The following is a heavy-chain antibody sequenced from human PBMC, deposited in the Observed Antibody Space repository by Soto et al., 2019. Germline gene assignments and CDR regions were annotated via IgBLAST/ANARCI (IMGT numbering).Heavy chain of an antibody. J-gene: IGHJ4*02. Sequence: PSETLSLTCTVSGGSISSSSYYWGWIRQPPGKGLEWIGTIYYSGSTYYNPSLKSRLTISVDTSKNQFSLKLSSVTAADTAVYYCATAGYSSSWNFDYWGQGTLVTVSS. CDR3: ATAGYSSSWNFDY. CDR2: IYYSGST. D-gene: IGHD6-13*01. CDR1: GGSISSSSYY. V-gene: IGHV4-39*07.